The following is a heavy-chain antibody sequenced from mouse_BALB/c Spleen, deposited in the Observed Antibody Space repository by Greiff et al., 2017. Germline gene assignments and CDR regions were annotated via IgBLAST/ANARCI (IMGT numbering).Heavy chain of an antibody. D-gene: IGHD2-4*01. Sequence: QVHVKQSGAELVKPGASVKLSCKASGYTFTSYYMYWVKQRPGQGLEWIGEINPSNGGTNFNEKFKSKATLTVDKSSSTAYMQLSSLTSEDSAVYYCTRGLPSSYWYFDVWGAGTTVTVSS. CDR2: INPSNGGT. CDR1: GYTFTSYY. CDR3: TRGLPSSYWYFDV. J-gene: IGHJ1*01. V-gene: IGHV1S81*02.